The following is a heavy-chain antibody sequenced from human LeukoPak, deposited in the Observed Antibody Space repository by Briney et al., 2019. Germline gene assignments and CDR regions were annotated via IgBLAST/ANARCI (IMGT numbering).Heavy chain of an antibody. CDR3: ARVSDYGSGSYSADY. D-gene: IGHD3-10*01. J-gene: IGHJ4*02. CDR1: GFTFSSYS. Sequence: PGGSLRLSCAASGFTFSSYSMNWVRQAPGKGLEWVSSISSSSSYIYYADSVKGRFTISRDNAKNSLYLQMSSLRAEDTAVYYCARVSDYGSGSYSADYWGQGTLVTVSS. CDR2: ISSSSSYI. V-gene: IGHV3-21*01.